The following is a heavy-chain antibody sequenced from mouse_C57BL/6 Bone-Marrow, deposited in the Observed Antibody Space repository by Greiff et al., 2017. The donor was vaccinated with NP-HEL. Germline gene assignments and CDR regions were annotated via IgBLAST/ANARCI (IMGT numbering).Heavy chain of an antibody. CDR1: GYTFTSYW. CDR2: IYPGSGST. Sequence: QVHVKQPGAELVKPGASVKMSCKASGYTFTSYWITWVKQRPGQGLEWIGDIYPGSGSTNYNEKFKSKATLTVDTSSSTAYMQLSSLTSEDSAVYYCATVVADYWGQGTTLTVSS. V-gene: IGHV1-55*01. J-gene: IGHJ2*01. CDR3: ATVVADY. D-gene: IGHD1-1*01.